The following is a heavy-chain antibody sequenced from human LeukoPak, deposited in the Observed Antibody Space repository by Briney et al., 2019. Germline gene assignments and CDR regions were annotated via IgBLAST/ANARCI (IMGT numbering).Heavy chain of an antibody. CDR1: GFTFGSYW. J-gene: IGHJ4*02. Sequence: PGGSLRLSCAASGFTFGSYWMAWVRQAPEKGLEWLANIKPDGGEKYYLDSVKGRFTISRDNVKNSLYLQMDSLRAGDTAVYYCVRDAERGGDFDYWGQGTLVTVSS. CDR2: IKPDGGEK. V-gene: IGHV3-7*03. D-gene: IGHD2-21*01. CDR3: VRDAERGGDFDY.